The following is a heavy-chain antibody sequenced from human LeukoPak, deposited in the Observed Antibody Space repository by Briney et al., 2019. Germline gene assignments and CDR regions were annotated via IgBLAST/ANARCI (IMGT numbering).Heavy chain of an antibody. Sequence: SETLSLTCTVSGGSISSYYWSWIRQPPGKGLEWIGYIYYSGSTNYNPSLKSRVTISVDASKNQFSLKLSSVTAADTAVYYCARLTRSYYFDYWGQGTLVTVSS. V-gene: IGHV4-59*01. J-gene: IGHJ4*02. D-gene: IGHD5-24*01. CDR2: IYYSGST. CDR1: GGSISSYY. CDR3: ARLTRSYYFDY.